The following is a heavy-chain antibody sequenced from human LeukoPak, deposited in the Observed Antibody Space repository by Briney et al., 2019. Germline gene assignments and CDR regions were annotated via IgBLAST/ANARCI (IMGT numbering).Heavy chain of an antibody. V-gene: IGHV1-24*01. CDR2: FDPEDGET. CDR3: ATDSSSSYYYYYGMDV. J-gene: IGHJ6*02. Sequence: ASVKVSCKVSGYTLTELSMHWVRQAPGKGLEWTGGFDPEDGETIYAQKFQGRVTMTEDTSTDTAYMELSSLRSEDTAVYYCATDSSSSYYYYYGMDVWGQGTTVTVSS. CDR1: GYTLTELS. D-gene: IGHD6-13*01.